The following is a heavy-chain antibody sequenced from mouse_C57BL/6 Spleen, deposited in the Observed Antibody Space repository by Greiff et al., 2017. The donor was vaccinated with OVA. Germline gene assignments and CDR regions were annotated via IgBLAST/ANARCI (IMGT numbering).Heavy chain of an antibody. J-gene: IGHJ3*01. Sequence: VHLVESGAELARPGASVKMSCKASGYTFTSYTMHWVKQRHGQGLEWIGYINPSSGYTKYNQKFKDKATLTADKSSSTAYMQLSSLTSYDSAVYYCARSDEGDYPFAYWGQGTLVTVSA. V-gene: IGHV1-4*01. CDR1: GYTFTSYT. D-gene: IGHD2-13*01. CDR3: ARSDEGDYPFAY. CDR2: INPSSGYT.